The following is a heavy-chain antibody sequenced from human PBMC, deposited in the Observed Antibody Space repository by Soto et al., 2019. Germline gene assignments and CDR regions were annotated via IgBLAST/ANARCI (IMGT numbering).Heavy chain of an antibody. CDR3: AREGYYDSSGYHFDY. V-gene: IGHV4-59*01. CDR2: IYYSGST. J-gene: IGHJ4*02. Sequence: SETLSLTCTVSGGSISSYYWSWIRQPPGKGLEWIGYIYYSGSTNHNPSLKSRVTISVDTSKNQFSLKLSSVTAADTAVYYCAREGYYDSSGYHFDYWGQGTLVTVSS. D-gene: IGHD3-22*01. CDR1: GGSISSYY.